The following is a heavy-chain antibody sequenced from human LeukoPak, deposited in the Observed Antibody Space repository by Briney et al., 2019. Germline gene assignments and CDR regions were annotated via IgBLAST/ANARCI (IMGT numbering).Heavy chain of an antibody. CDR3: VRRDY. CDR1: GFTFSRYA. CDR2: ISGSGDTT. Sequence: GGSLRLSCAASGFTFSRYAMSWVRQAPGKGLEWVSGISGSGDTTDYADSVKGRFTISRDNSKNMLYLQMNSLRAGDTAVYYCVRRDYWGQGTLVTVSS. V-gene: IGHV3-23*01. J-gene: IGHJ4*02.